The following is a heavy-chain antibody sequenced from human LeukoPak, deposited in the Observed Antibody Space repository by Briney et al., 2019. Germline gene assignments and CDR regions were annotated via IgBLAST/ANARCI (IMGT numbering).Heavy chain of an antibody. V-gene: IGHV3-30-3*01. CDR1: GFTFSSYA. CDR2: ISYDGSNK. CDR3: ASHSSAKPFDY. D-gene: IGHD2-2*01. J-gene: IGHJ4*02. Sequence: GGSLRLSCAASGFTFSSYAMHWVRQAPGKGLEWVAVISYDGSNKYYADSVKGRFTISRENSKNTLYLQMNSLRAEDTAVYYCASHSSAKPFDYWGQGTLVTVSS.